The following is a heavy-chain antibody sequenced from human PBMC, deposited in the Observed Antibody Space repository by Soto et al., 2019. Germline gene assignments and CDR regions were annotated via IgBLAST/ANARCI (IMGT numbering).Heavy chain of an antibody. CDR2: ISSDGSNK. J-gene: IGHJ4*02. V-gene: IGHV3-30-3*01. CDR1: GFTFGDYT. CDR3: ARDRKTSYDFWSGYLTGY. Sequence: LRLSCAASGFTFGDYTINWVRQTPGKGLEWVALISSDGSNKYYADSVKGRFTISRDTSRNTLYLKMNSLRAEEKAVYYCARDRKTSYDFWSGYLTGYWAQGTIVTVSS. D-gene: IGHD3-3*01.